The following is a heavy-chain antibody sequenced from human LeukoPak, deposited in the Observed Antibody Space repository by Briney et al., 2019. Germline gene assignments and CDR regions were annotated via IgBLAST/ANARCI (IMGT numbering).Heavy chain of an antibody. CDR2: IIPILGIA. J-gene: IGHJ6*04. Sequence: SVKVSCKASGGTFSSYAISWVRQAPGQGLEWMGRIIPILGIANYAQKLQGRVTMTTDTSTSTAYMELRSLRSDDTAVYYCARERKDIVVVPAAMDVWGKGTTVTVSS. CDR1: GGTFSSYA. V-gene: IGHV1-69*04. CDR3: ARERKDIVVVPAAMDV. D-gene: IGHD2-2*01.